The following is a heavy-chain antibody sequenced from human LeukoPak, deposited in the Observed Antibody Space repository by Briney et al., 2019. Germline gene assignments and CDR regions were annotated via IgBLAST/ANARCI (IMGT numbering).Heavy chain of an antibody. V-gene: IGHV3-48*01. CDR3: ARDRWTGFDC. J-gene: IGHJ4*02. CDR1: RFTFSSYS. CDR2: ISSSSSTI. D-gene: IGHD3/OR15-3a*01. Sequence: PGGSLRLSCAASRFTFSSYSMNWVRQAPGKGLEWVSYISSSSSTIFYADSVKGRFTISRDNAKNSLYLQMNSLRAEDTAVYYCARDRWTGFDCWGQGTLVTVSS.